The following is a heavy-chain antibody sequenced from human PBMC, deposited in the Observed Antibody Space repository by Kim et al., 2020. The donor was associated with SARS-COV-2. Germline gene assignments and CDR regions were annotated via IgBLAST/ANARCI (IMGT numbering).Heavy chain of an antibody. V-gene: IGHV4-59*01. J-gene: IGHJ3*02. D-gene: IGHD2-15*01. CDR3: ASIAVGPYDAFDI. Sequence: YNPTVKVRVTLSLDPSKNQFSLKLSSVTAAETAVYYCASIAVGPYDAFDIWGQGTMVTVSS.